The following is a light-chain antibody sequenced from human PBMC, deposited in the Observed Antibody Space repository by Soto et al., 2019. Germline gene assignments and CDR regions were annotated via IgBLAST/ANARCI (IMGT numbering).Light chain of an antibody. V-gene: IGKV3-15*01. Sequence: IVMTQYTPTLSVSPGPRPPLSCMASQGVSTKLAWYKQKPGQAPRLLIYGASTRATGIPARFSGSGSGTEFTLTISSLQSEDFAIYYCQQYDKWTLTFGQGTKVDI. J-gene: IGKJ1*01. CDR3: QQYDKWTLT. CDR1: QGVSTK. CDR2: GAS.